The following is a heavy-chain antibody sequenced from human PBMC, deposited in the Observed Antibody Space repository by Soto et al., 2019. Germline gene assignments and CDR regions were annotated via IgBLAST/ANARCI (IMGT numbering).Heavy chain of an antibody. CDR1: GGSVSSGSYY. CDR3: ARAYDSSGYYYVRYYYGMDV. V-gene: IGHV4-61*01. J-gene: IGHJ6*02. D-gene: IGHD3-22*01. CDR2: IYYSGST. Sequence: PSETLSLTCTVSGGSVSSGSYYWSWIRQPPGKGLEWIGYIYYSGSTNYNPSLKSRVTISVDTSKNQFSLKLSSVTAADTAVYYCARAYDSSGYYYVRYYYGMDVWDQGTTVTVSS.